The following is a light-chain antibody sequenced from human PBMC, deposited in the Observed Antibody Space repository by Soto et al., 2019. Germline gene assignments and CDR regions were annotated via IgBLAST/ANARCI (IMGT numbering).Light chain of an antibody. CDR2: HAS. J-gene: IGKJ1*01. Sequence: DVLMTQSPSALSASLGDRVTITCRVSQVLGHFWAWYQHKTGEAPRLLIYHASTLESGVPSRFGGSGSGTEFTLTISRLQPDDDATYYCQQYETYSVGTFGQGTKVEIK. CDR3: QQYETYSVGT. CDR1: QVLGHF. V-gene: IGKV1-5*01.